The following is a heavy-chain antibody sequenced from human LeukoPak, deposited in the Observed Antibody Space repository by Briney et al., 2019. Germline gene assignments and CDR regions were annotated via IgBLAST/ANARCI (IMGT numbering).Heavy chain of an antibody. CDR2: IHQSEST. Sequence: PSGTLSLTCAVSGDSISNDHWWSWVRQSPGKGLEWIGEIHQSESTNYNPSSESRLTISVDKSKNQFSLKLRSVTAADTAVYYCARAGHYCLDYLGQGTLVTVSS. D-gene: IGHD3-10*01. CDR1: GDSISNDHW. CDR3: ARAGHYCLDY. J-gene: IGHJ4*02. V-gene: IGHV4-4*02.